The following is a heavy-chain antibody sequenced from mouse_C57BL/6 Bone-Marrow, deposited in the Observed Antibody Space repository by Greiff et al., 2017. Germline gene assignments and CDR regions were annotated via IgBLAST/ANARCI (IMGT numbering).Heavy chain of an antibody. D-gene: IGHD1-1*01. J-gene: IGHJ2*01. V-gene: IGHV5-6*01. CDR1: GFTFSSYG. CDR2: ISSGGSYT. CDR3: ARHVIYYGSFYYFDY. Sequence: EVMLVESGGDLVKPGGSLKLSCAASGFTFSSYGMSWVRQTPDKRLEWVATISSGGSYTYYPDSVKGRFTISRDNAKNTLYLQMSSLKSEDTAMYYCARHVIYYGSFYYFDYWGQGTTLTVSS.